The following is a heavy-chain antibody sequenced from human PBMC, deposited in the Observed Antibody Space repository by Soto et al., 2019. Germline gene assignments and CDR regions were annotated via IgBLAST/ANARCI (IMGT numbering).Heavy chain of an antibody. CDR1: GGTFSSYA. J-gene: IGHJ6*02. D-gene: IGHD5-18*01. CDR2: IIPIFGTA. Sequence: QVQLVQSGAEVKKPGSSVKVSCKASGGTFSSYAISWVRQAPGQGLEWMGGIIPIFGTANYAQKFQGRVTITADESTSTAYMELSSLRSEDTAVYSCARDGTATYVNYYGMDVWGQGTTVTVSS. CDR3: ARDGTATYVNYYGMDV. V-gene: IGHV1-69*01.